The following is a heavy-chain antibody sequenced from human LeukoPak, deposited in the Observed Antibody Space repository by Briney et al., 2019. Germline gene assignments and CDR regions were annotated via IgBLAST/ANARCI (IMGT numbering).Heavy chain of an antibody. V-gene: IGHV3-21*01. D-gene: IGHD1-26*01. Sequence: PGGSLRLSCAASGFTFSSYTMNWVRQAPGKGLEWVSSISSGSSYIYYADSMKGRFTISRDNAKNSLYLQMNSLRADDTAVYYCARRSGSFDYWGQGTLVTVSS. CDR2: ISSGSSYI. CDR3: ARRSGSFDY. CDR1: GFTFSSYT. J-gene: IGHJ4*02.